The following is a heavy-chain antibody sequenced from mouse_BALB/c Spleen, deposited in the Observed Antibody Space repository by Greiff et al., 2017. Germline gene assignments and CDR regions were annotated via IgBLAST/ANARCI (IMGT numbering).Heavy chain of an antibody. CDR1: GFSLTSYG. CDR2: IWSGGST. CDR3: ARNPSYEYYAMDY. D-gene: IGHD2-3*01. J-gene: IGHJ4*01. V-gene: IGHV2-4-1*01. Sequence: QVQLKESGPGLVAPSQSLSITCTVSGFSLTSYGVPWVRQSPGKGLEWLGVIWSGGSTDYNAAFISRLSISKDNSKSQVFFKMNSLQADDTAIYYCARNPSYEYYAMDYWGQGTSVTVSS.